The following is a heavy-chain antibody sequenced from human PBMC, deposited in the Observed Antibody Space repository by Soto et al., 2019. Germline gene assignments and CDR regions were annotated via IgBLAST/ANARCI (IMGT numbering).Heavy chain of an antibody. CDR2: RKSDGSEK. CDR1: RVSSRIHP. D-gene: IGHD2-8*02. CDR3: AREGCTATSCSLYSGSGMDV. Sequence: LRLSCEPSRVSSRIHPMMGISEPGAGSLQWVAKRKSDGSEKEDVDSMKGRFTISRDNAKNSLYLKMNSLRDEDTALYYCAREGCTATSCSLYSGSGMDVWGQGTTVTVS. V-gene: IGHV3-7*03. J-gene: IGHJ6*02.